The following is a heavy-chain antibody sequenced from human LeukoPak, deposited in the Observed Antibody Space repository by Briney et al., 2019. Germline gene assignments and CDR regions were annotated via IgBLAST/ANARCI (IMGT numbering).Heavy chain of an antibody. D-gene: IGHD5-18*01. CDR3: ARDRWGYSYGGD. CDR2: IKEDGRQK. V-gene: IGHV3-7*01. CDR1: GFTFSSYW. Sequence: PGGSLRLSCAASGFTFSSYWMSWVRQAPGKGLEWVANIKEDGRQKYYVGSVKGRFTISRDNAKNSLYLQMNSLRAEDTALYYYARDRWGYSYGGDWGQGTLVTVSS. J-gene: IGHJ4*02.